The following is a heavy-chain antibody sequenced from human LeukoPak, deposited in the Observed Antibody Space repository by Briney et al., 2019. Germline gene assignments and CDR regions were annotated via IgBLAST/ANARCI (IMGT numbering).Heavy chain of an antibody. J-gene: IGHJ4*02. V-gene: IGHV1-2*02. Sequence: ASVKVSCKAFGYTFTSNYMHWVRQAPGQGLEWMGWINPNSGGTNYAQKFQGRVTMTRDTSISTAYMELNRLRSDDTAVYYCARGSSGYYGYWGQGTLVTVSS. CDR3: ARGSSGYYGY. D-gene: IGHD3-22*01. CDR1: GYTFTSNY. CDR2: INPNSGGT.